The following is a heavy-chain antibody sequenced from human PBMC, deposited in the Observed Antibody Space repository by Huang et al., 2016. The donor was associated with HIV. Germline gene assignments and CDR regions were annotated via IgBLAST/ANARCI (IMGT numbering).Heavy chain of an antibody. CDR2: ILPMFSRA. CDR1: GASFKILG. CDR3: ARGASHEIWTAYYSGYHYSMDV. V-gene: IGHV1-69*12. Sequence: QVHLVQSGPEIKNPGSSVKVSCTTSGASFKILGISWVRQAPGQGLEWIGGILPMFSRANYAQNMKNRGTIVAREATTTVYMELSSLRPEDTVVYYCARGASHEIWTAYYSGYHYSMDVWGEGTTVTVSS. D-gene: IGHD3-9*01. J-gene: IGHJ6*03.